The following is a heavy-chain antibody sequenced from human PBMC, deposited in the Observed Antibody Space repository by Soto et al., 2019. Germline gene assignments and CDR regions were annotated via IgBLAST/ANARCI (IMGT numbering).Heavy chain of an antibody. Sequence: SQTLSLTCAISGDSVSSNSAAWNWIRQSPSRGLEWLGRTYYRSKWYNDYVVSVKSRITINPDTSKNQFSLQLNSVTPEDTAVYYCARGKYYDSSGYLSPVDAFDIWGQGTMVTVSS. CDR1: GDSVSSNSAA. D-gene: IGHD3-22*01. J-gene: IGHJ3*02. V-gene: IGHV6-1*01. CDR2: TYYRSKWYN. CDR3: ARGKYYDSSGYLSPVDAFDI.